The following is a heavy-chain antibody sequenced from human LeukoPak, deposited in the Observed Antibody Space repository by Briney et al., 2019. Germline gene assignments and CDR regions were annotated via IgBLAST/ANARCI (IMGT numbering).Heavy chain of an antibody. V-gene: IGHV3-21*04. D-gene: IGHD6-19*01. J-gene: IGHJ4*02. Sequence: PGGSLRLSCAASGFTFSSYSMNWVRQAPGKGLEWVSSISSSSSYIYYTDSLKGRFTISRDNAKNSLYLQMNSLRAEDTAIYYCAKDEGSGWYYLDSWGQGTLVTVSS. CDR3: AKDEGSGWYYLDS. CDR1: GFTFSSYS. CDR2: ISSSSSYI.